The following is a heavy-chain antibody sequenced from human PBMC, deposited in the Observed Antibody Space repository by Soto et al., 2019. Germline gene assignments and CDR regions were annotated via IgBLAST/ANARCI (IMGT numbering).Heavy chain of an antibody. CDR1: GGSVNGYY. D-gene: IGHD3-3*01. V-gene: IGHV4-34*01. CDR2: INHTGGT. CDR3: ATRITVFGLLIPPLDP. Sequence: PSETLSLTCAVYGGSVNGYYWNWIRQPPGKGLEWIGEINHTGGTHYNPSLKSQVTMSVDTSKNQFSLRLSSVTAADTAIYYCATRITVFGLLIPPLDPWGQGTQVTVSS. J-gene: IGHJ5*02.